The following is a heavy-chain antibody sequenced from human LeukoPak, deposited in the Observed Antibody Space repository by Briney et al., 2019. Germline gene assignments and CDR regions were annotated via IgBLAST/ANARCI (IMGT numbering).Heavy chain of an antibody. V-gene: IGHV5-51*01. Sequence: GESLKISCKGSGYSFTSYWIGWVRQMPGKGLEWMGIIYPGDSDTRYSPSFQGQVTISADKSISTAYLQWSSLKASDTAMYYCARGRGIAVAGTFRGFDPWGQGTLVTVSS. D-gene: IGHD6-19*01. CDR3: ARGRGIAVAGTFRGFDP. CDR2: IYPGDSDT. J-gene: IGHJ5*02. CDR1: GYSFTSYW.